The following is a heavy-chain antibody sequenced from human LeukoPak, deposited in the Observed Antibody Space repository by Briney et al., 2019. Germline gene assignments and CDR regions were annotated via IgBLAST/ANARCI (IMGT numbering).Heavy chain of an antibody. CDR2: IYYSGIT. CDR1: SGSVTSSSFY. V-gene: IGHV4-39*07. D-gene: IGHD2-2*01. J-gene: IGHJ3*02. Sequence: PSETLSLTCTLSSGSVTSSSFYWAWIRQPPGKGLECIGTIYYSGITYYHSSLKSRVTISVDTSKNQFSLKLNSVTAADTAVYFCAKSGPAAGRPDAFDIWGQGTMVTVSS. CDR3: AKSGPAAGRPDAFDI.